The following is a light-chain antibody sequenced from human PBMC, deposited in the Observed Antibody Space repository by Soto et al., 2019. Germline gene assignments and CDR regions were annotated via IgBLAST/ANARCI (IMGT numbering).Light chain of an antibody. CDR2: EVT. Sequence: QSALTQPASVSGSPGQSITIACTGTSRDVGGYNYVSWYQQHPGKAPKLMIYEVTNRPSGVSNRFSGSKSGNTASLTISGLQAEDESDYYCSSYTRGSTLVFGGGTKLTVL. J-gene: IGLJ2*01. CDR3: SSYTRGSTLV. V-gene: IGLV2-14*01. CDR1: SRDVGGYNY.